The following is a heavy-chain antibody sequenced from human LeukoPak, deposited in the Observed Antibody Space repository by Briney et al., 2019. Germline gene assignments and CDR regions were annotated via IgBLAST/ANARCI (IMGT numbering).Heavy chain of an antibody. D-gene: IGHD4-23*01. V-gene: IGHV4-34*01. Sequence: PSETLSLTCGVSGGSIIGYFCAWLRQPPGKGLEWIGEINHSGSTNYSPSLKSRATISVDTSKKQFSLNLNSMTAADTAVYYCARGPVGGNPIRSWGQGTLVTVS. J-gene: IGHJ5*02. CDR1: GGSIIGYF. CDR2: INHSGST. CDR3: ARGPVGGNPIRS.